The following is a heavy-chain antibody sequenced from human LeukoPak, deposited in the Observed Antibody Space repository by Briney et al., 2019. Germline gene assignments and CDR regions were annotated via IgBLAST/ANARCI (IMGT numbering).Heavy chain of an antibody. D-gene: IGHD1/OR15-1a*01. V-gene: IGHV3-13*01. Sequence: GGSLRLSCAASGFTFRSYDMHWVRQAPGKGLEWVSAIGRSDVTYYAGSVKGRFTISRDNSKNTLYLQMNSLRAEDTAVYYCARSPNTRRGYYFDYWGQGTLVTVSS. CDR2: IGRSDVT. J-gene: IGHJ4*02. CDR1: GFTFRSYD. CDR3: ARSPNTRRGYYFDY.